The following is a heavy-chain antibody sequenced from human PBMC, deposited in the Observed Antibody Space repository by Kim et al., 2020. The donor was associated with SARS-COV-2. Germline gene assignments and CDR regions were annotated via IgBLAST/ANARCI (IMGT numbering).Heavy chain of an antibody. CDR3: AAGGKGRNGRGKL. Sequence: SETLSLTCTVSGGSISSGSYYWSWIRQPAGKGLEWIGRIYTSGSTNYNPSLKSRVTISVDTSKNQFSLKLSFVTAADTAVYYCAAGGKGRNGRGKLWGRGTLVTVSS. D-gene: IGHD3-16*01. CDR1: GGSISSGSYY. V-gene: IGHV4-61*02. CDR2: IYTSGST. J-gene: IGHJ2*01.